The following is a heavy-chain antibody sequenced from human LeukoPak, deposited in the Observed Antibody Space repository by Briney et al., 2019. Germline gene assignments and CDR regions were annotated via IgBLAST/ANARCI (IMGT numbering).Heavy chain of an antibody. Sequence: GASVQVSCKASGYTFTSYDINWVRQATGQGLEWMGWMSPNSGDTGYAQKFQGRVTMTRDTFINTAYMELSSLRSEDTAVYYCARGPPNWGFDYWGPGTQVIVSS. V-gene: IGHV1-8*01. CDR3: ARGPPNWGFDY. CDR1: GYTFTSYD. J-gene: IGHJ4*02. CDR2: MSPNSGDT. D-gene: IGHD7-27*01.